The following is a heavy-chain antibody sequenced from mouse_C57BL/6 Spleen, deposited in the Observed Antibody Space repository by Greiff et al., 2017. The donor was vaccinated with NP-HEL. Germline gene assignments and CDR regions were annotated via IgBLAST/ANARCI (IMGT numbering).Heavy chain of an antibody. CDR2: IRNKANGYTT. D-gene: IGHD1-1*01. Sequence: EVHLVESGGGLVQPGGSLSLSCAASGFTFTDYYMSWVRQPPGKALEWLGFIRNKANGYTTEYSASVKGRFTISRDNSQSILYLQMNALRAEDSATYYCARSKVHYGSTWFAYWGQGTLVTVSA. V-gene: IGHV7-3*01. J-gene: IGHJ3*01. CDR1: GFTFTDYY. CDR3: ARSKVHYGSTWFAY.